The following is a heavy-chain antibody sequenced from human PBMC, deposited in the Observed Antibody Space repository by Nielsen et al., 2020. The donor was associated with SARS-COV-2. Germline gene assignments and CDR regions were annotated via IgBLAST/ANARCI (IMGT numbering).Heavy chain of an antibody. Sequence: GGSLRLSCAASGFTFSSYGMHWVRQAPGKGLEWVAVIWYDGSNKYYADSVKGRFTISRDNSKNTLYLQMNSLRAEDTAVYYCARVRARIAVAGTSIMDVWGKGTTVTVSS. CDR3: ARVRARIAVAGTSIMDV. V-gene: IGHV3-33*01. D-gene: IGHD6-19*01. J-gene: IGHJ6*03. CDR1: GFTFSSYG. CDR2: IWYDGSNK.